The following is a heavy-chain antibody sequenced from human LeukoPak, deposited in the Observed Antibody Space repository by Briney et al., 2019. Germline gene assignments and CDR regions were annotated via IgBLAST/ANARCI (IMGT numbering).Heavy chain of an antibody. J-gene: IGHJ6*02. CDR2: IYYSGST. D-gene: IGHD5-12*01. Sequence: SETLSLTCTVSGGSISSYYWSWIRQPPGKGLEWIGYIYYSGSTNYNPSLKSRVTISVDTSKNQFSLKLSSVTAADTAVYYCARRADRVSGYDGYYHYGMDVWGQGTTVTVSS. CDR1: GGSISSYY. CDR3: ARRADRVSGYDGYYHYGMDV. V-gene: IGHV4-59*08.